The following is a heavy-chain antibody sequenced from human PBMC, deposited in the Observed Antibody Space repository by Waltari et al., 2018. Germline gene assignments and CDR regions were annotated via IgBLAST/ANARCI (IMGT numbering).Heavy chain of an antibody. J-gene: IGHJ4*02. D-gene: IGHD3-16*02. CDR3: TTDQGDSYTFYSFDY. Sequence: EVQLVESGGGLVNPGGSLRLSCAASGLTFCNTWMDWVRQAPGKGLEWIARIKTQSDGGGATYYAAPVTGRFTVSRDDSKNMLYLQMSSLKTEDTAMYYCTTDQGDSYTFYSFDYWGQGTLVTVSS. CDR2: IKTQSDGGGAT. V-gene: IGHV3-15*01. CDR1: GLTFCNTW.